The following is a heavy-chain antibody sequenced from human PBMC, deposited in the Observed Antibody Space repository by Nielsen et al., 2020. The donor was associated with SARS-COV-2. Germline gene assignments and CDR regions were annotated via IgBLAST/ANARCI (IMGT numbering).Heavy chain of an antibody. CDR2: IYYSGST. D-gene: IGHD3-3*01. J-gene: IGHJ4*02. V-gene: IGHV4-31*03. CDR1: GSSISSGGYY. CDR3: ARELRFLEWLYFDY. Sequence: SETLSLTCTVSGSSISSGGYYWSWIRQHPGKGLEWIGYIYYSGSTYYNPSLKSRVTISVDTSKNQFSLKLSSVTAADTAVYYCARELRFLEWLYFDYWGQGTLVTVSS.